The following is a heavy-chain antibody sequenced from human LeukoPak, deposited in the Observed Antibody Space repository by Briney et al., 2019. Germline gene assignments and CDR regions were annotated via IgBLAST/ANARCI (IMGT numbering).Heavy chain of an antibody. V-gene: IGHV4-34*01. CDR1: GGSFSGYY. CDR3: ARFQWLLYYYYGMDV. D-gene: IGHD6-19*01. Sequence: SETLSLTCAVYGGSFSGYYWSWIRQPPGKGLEWIGETNHSGSTNYNPSLKSRVTISVDTSKNQFSLKLSSVTAADTAVYYCARFQWLLYYYYGMDVWGQGTTVTVSS. CDR2: TNHSGST. J-gene: IGHJ6*02.